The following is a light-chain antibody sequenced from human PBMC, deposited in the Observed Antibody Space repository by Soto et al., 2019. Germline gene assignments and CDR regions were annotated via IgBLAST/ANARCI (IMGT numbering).Light chain of an antibody. CDR2: DVS. Sequence: QSVLTQPASGSGSPGQSITISCTGTSSDIGRYNYVSWYQQYPGKAPKFMIYDVSNRPSGVSNRFSGSKSGNTASLTTSGLQAEDEADYYCSSYISSSTYVFGTGTKVTVL. CDR1: SSDIGRYNY. CDR3: SSYISSSTYV. J-gene: IGLJ1*01. V-gene: IGLV2-14*01.